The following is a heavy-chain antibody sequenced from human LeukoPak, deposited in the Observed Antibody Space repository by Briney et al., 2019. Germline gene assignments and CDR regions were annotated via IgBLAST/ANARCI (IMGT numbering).Heavy chain of an antibody. CDR2: IIPIFGTA. V-gene: IGHV1-69*06. J-gene: IGHJ4*02. CDR1: GGTFSSYA. CDR3: AREPTVAAAGQSEFDY. Sequence: ASVKVSCKASGGTFSSYAISWVRQAPGQGLEWMGGIIPIFGTANYAQKFQGRVTITADKSTSTAYMELSSLRSEDTAVYYCAREPTVAAAGQSEFDYWGQGPLVTVSS. D-gene: IGHD6-13*01.